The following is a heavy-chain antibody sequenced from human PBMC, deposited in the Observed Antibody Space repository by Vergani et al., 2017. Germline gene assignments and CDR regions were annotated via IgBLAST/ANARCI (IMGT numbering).Heavy chain of an antibody. J-gene: IGHJ1*01. Sequence: EVQLVESGGGLVKLGGSLRLSCVASGFTFGSYSMNWVRQAPGKGLEWVSLISSSSSYRYYADSVKGRFTISRDNGEYSLLLQMNSLRPEDTAVYYCAGEVPVYQLATQYFQHWGQGTLVTVSS. CDR3: AGEVPVYQLATQYFQH. CDR2: ISSSSSYR. V-gene: IGHV3-21*01. CDR1: GFTFGSYS. D-gene: IGHD2-2*01.